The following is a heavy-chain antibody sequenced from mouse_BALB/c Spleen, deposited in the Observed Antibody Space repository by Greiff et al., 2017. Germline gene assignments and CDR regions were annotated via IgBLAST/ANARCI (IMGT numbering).Heavy chain of an antibody. Sequence: EVQRVESGGGLVQPGGSLRISCATSGFTFTDYYMSWVRQPQGKALEWMGFIRNKANGYTTEYSASVKGQFTISRDNSQNILYLQMNTLRAEDSATYYCARSVVAPYYFDYWGQGTTLTVSS. D-gene: IGHD1-1*01. J-gene: IGHJ2*01. CDR2: IRNKANGYTT. CDR3: ARSVVAPYYFDY. CDR1: GFTFTDYY. V-gene: IGHV7-3*02.